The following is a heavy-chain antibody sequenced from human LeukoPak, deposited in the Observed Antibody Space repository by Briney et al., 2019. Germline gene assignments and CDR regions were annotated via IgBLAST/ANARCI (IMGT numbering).Heavy chain of an antibody. Sequence: PGGSLRLSCAASGFTFSSYGMHWVRQAPGKGLEWVAVIWYDGSNKYYADSVKGRFTISRDNSKNTLYLQMNSLRAGDTAVYYCARGFYYDSSGYYVYYFDYWGQGTLVTVSS. J-gene: IGHJ4*02. CDR3: ARGFYYDSSGYYVYYFDY. V-gene: IGHV3-33*01. CDR2: IWYDGSNK. D-gene: IGHD3-22*01. CDR1: GFTFSSYG.